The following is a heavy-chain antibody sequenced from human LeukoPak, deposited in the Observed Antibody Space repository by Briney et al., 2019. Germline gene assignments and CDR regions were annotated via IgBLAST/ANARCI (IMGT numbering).Heavy chain of an antibody. D-gene: IGHD3-22*01. Sequence: GGSLRLSCAASGFTFSSYSMNWVRQAPGKGLEWVSYISSSSSTIYYADSVKGRFTISRDNAKNSLYLQMNSLRAEDTAVYYCARDSSHESELYYYDSSGYYYRYYFDYWGQGTLVTVSS. V-gene: IGHV3-48*01. CDR3: ARDSSHESELYYYDSSGYYYRYYFDY. J-gene: IGHJ4*02. CDR1: GFTFSSYS. CDR2: ISSSSSTI.